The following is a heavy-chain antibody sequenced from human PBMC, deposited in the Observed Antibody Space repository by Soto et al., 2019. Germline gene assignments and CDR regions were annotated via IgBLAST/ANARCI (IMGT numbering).Heavy chain of an antibody. J-gene: IGHJ4*02. D-gene: IGHD5-12*01. Sequence: GGSLRLSCAASGFTFSTYGMHWVRQAPGKGLDWVALISYDGSNKYYADSVEGRFTISRDNSKNTLYLQMNSLRAEDTAVYYCAKDLGYSGYGVFDYWGQGT. CDR1: GFTFSTYG. CDR3: AKDLGYSGYGVFDY. V-gene: IGHV3-30*18. CDR2: ISYDGSNK.